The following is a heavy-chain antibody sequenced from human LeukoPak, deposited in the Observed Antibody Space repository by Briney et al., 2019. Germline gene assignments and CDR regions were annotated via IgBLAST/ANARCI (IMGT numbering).Heavy chain of an antibody. J-gene: IGHJ4*02. D-gene: IGHD2-15*01. Sequence: ASVKGSCKASGDTLTGYYMHCVRQAPGQGLEWMGWINPNSGGTNYAQKFQGRVTMTRDTSISTAYMELSRLRSDDTAVYYCARGYCSGGSCYLTFDYWGQGTLVTVSS. CDR1: GDTLTGYY. CDR2: INPNSGGT. V-gene: IGHV1-2*02. CDR3: ARGYCSGGSCYLTFDY.